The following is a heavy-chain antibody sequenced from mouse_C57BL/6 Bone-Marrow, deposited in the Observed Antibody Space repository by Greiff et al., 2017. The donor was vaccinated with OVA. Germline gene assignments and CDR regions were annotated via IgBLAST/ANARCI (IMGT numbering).Heavy chain of an antibody. Sequence: QVQLQQSGPELVKPGASVKISCKASGYAFSSSWMNWVKQRPGKGLEWIGRIYPGDGDTNYNGKFKGKATLTADKSSSTAYMQLSSLTSEDSAVYFCAQGHSNYEAMDYWGQGTSVTVSS. V-gene: IGHV1-82*01. CDR1: GYAFSSSW. CDR3: AQGHSNYEAMDY. D-gene: IGHD2-5*01. J-gene: IGHJ4*01. CDR2: IYPGDGDT.